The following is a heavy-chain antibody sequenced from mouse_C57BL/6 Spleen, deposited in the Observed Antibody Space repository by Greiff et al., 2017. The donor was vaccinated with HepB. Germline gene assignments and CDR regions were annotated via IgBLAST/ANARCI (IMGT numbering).Heavy chain of an antibody. Sequence: EVQGVESGGGLVKPGGSLKLSCAASGFTFSSYAMSWVRQTPEKRLEWVATISDGGSYTYYPDNVKGRFTISRDNAKNNLYLQMSHLKSEDTAMYYCARGDYYGSSWFAYWGQGTLVTVSA. J-gene: IGHJ3*01. D-gene: IGHD1-1*01. CDR2: ISDGGSYT. CDR1: GFTFSSYA. CDR3: ARGDYYGSSWFAY. V-gene: IGHV5-4*01.